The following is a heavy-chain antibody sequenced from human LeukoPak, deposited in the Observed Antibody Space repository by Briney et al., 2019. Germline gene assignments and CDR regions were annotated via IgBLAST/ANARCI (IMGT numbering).Heavy chain of an antibody. V-gene: IGHV1-2*02. J-gene: IGHJ4*02. Sequence: ASVKVSCKASGYTFTGYYMHWVRQAPGQGLEWMGSINPNSGGTNYAQKFQGRVTMTRDTSISTAYMELSRLRSDDTAVYYCARGYCTNGVCFGDDYWGQGTLVTVSS. D-gene: IGHD2-8*01. CDR3: ARGYCTNGVCFGDDY. CDR1: GYTFTGYY. CDR2: INPNSGGT.